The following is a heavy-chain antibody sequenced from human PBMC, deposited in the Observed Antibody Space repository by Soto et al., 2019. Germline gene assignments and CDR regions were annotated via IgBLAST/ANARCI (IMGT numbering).Heavy chain of an antibody. Sequence: EVQLVESGGGLVKPGGSLRLSCAASGFTFSSYSMNWVRQAPGKGLEWVSSISSSSSYIYYADSVKGRCTISRDNAKNSLYLQMHSLRAEDTAVYDCARGGGTYYDFWSGPNWFDPWGQGTLVTVSS. J-gene: IGHJ5*02. CDR1: GFTFSSYS. CDR2: ISSSSSYI. V-gene: IGHV3-21*01. D-gene: IGHD3-3*01. CDR3: ARGGGTYYDFWSGPNWFDP.